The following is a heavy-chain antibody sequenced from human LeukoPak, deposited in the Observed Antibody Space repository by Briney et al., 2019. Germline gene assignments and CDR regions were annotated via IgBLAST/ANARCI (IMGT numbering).Heavy chain of an antibody. CDR1: GYTFTSYD. D-gene: IGHD6-13*01. CDR2: MNPNNGHT. CDR3: ARAEYSSTFGP. Sequence: ASVKVSCKASGYTFTSYDINWVRQATGQGLEWMGWMNPNNGHTGYAQKFQCRVTMTRNTSISTAYMELSSLRSEDTAVYYCARAEYSSTFGPWGQGTLVTVSS. J-gene: IGHJ5*02. V-gene: IGHV1-8*01.